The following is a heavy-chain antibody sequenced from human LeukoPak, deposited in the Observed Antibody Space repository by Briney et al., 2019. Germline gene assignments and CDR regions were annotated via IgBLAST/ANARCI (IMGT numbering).Heavy chain of an antibody. J-gene: IGHJ4*02. CDR1: GGSISSGSYY. D-gene: IGHD3-3*01. CDR2: IYTSGST. Sequence: SETLSLTCTVSGGSISSGSYYWSWIRQPAGKGLEWIGRIYTSGSTNYNPSLKSRVTISVDTSKNQFSLRLSSVTAADTAVYYCARFYDFWRGYYRGGGYFDYWGQGTLVTVSS. V-gene: IGHV4-61*02. CDR3: ARFYDFWRGYYRGGGYFDY.